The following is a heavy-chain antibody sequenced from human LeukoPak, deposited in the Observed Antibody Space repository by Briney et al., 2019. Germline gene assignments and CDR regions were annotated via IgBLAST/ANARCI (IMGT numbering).Heavy chain of an antibody. V-gene: IGHV4-38-2*02. CDR2: TYHSGSA. CDR1: GYSISSGYQ. CDR3: ARDPRWLTPDCTSTSCYENYFDP. D-gene: IGHD2-2*01. J-gene: IGHJ5*02. Sequence: PSETLSLTCAVSGYSISSGYQWAWIRQPPGKGLEWIGSTYHSGSAHYNPSLKSRVTILVDTSKNQFSLKLSSVTDADTAVYYCARDPRWLTPDCTSTSCYENYFDPWGPGTLVTVSS.